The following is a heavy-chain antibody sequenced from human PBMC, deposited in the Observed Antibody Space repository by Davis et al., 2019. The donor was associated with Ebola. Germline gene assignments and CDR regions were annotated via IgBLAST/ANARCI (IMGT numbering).Heavy chain of an antibody. V-gene: IGHV5-51*01. J-gene: IGHJ6*02. Sequence: GESLKISCQGSGYTFSSYWIAWVRQMPGKGPEWMGIIYPGDSETRYSPSLQGQVTISADKSISTAYLQWSSLKASDTAIYYCARGGNYYYYYDGMDVWGQGTTVTVSS. CDR1: GYTFSSYW. CDR2: IYPGDSET. D-gene: IGHD4/OR15-4a*01. CDR3: ARGGNYYYYYDGMDV.